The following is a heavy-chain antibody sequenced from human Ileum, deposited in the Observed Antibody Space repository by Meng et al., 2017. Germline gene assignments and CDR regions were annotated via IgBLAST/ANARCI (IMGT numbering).Heavy chain of an antibody. CDR2: ISQSGTT. Sequence: VQLQESGPGLVKPSGTLSLTCAVSGGSISNGKWWSWVRQPPGKGLEWIGEISQSGTTNYYPSLNSRVSISLDKANNHLSLTLTSVTAADTAVYYCATYGSGFTPPLDPWGQGILVTVSS. CDR3: ATYGSGFTPPLDP. V-gene: IGHV4-4*02. D-gene: IGHD3-10*01. CDR1: GGSISNGKW. J-gene: IGHJ5*02.